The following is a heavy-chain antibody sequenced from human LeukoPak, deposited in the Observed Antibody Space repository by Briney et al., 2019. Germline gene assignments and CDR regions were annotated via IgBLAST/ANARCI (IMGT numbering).Heavy chain of an antibody. Sequence: SETLSLTCTVSGGSISSSSYYWGWIRQPPGTGLKWIGSIYYSGSTYYNPSLKSRVTISVDTSKNQFSLKLSSVTAADTAVYYCAGHYYDSSGYILGDAFDIWGQGTMVTVSS. CDR3: AGHYYDSSGYILGDAFDI. CDR2: IYYSGST. V-gene: IGHV4-39*01. CDR1: GGSISSSSYY. J-gene: IGHJ3*02. D-gene: IGHD3-22*01.